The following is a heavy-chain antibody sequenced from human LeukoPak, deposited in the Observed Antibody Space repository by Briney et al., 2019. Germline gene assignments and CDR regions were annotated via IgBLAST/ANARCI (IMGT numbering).Heavy chain of an antibody. Sequence: PSQTLSLTCAISGDSVSRNSAAWNWIRQSPSRGLEWLGRTYYRSKWYNDYAVSVKSRISISPDTSKNQFSLQLNSVTPEDTAVYYCARVPQREGLRAFDIWGQGTMVTVSS. J-gene: IGHJ3*02. V-gene: IGHV6-1*01. CDR2: TYYRSKWYN. CDR1: GDSVSRNSAA. D-gene: IGHD1-14*01. CDR3: ARVPQREGLRAFDI.